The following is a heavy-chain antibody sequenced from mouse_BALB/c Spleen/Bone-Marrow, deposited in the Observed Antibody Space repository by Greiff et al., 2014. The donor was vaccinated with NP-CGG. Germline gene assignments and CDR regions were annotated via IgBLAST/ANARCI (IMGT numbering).Heavy chain of an antibody. V-gene: IGHV1S22*01. J-gene: IGHJ2*01. D-gene: IGHD1-1*01. CDR2: IYPGSGST. Sequence: LQQSGSELVRPGASVKLSCKASGYTFTSYWMHWVKQRPGQGLEWIGNIYPGSGSTNYDEKFKSKATLTVDTSSSTAYMQLSSLTSENSAVYYCTPQLHDWGQGTTLTVSS. CDR3: TPQLHD. CDR1: GYTFTSYW.